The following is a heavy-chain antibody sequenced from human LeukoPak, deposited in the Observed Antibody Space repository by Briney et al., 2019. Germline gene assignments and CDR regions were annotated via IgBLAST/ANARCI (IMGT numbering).Heavy chain of an antibody. Sequence: SQTLSLTCAISGDSVPSNSAAWNCIRQSPSRGLEWLGRTYYRSKWYSDYAVSVKSRITINPDTSKNQFSLQLNSVTPEDTAVYYCARGERITIFGVVTYFDYWGQGTLVTVSS. CDR2: TYYRSKWYS. J-gene: IGHJ4*02. CDR3: ARGERITIFGVVTYFDY. CDR1: GDSVPSNSAA. V-gene: IGHV6-1*01. D-gene: IGHD3-3*01.